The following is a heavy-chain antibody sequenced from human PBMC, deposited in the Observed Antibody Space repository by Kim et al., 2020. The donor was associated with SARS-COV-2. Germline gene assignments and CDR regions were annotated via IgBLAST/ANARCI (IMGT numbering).Heavy chain of an antibody. J-gene: IGHJ4*02. CDR1: GFTFGDYA. CDR2: IRSKAYGGTT. CDR3: TRNLGYSGSYSDY. Sequence: GGSLRLSCTASGFTFGDYAMSWFRQAPGKGLEWVGFIRSKAYGGTTEYAASVKGRFTISRDDSKSIAYLQMNSLKTEDTAVYYCTRNLGYSGSYSDYWGQRTLVTVSS. V-gene: IGHV3-49*03. D-gene: IGHD1-26*01.